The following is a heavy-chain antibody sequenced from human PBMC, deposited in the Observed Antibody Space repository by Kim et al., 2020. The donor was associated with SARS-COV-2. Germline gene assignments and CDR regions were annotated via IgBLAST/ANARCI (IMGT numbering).Heavy chain of an antibody. CDR1: GGTFSSYG. J-gene: IGHJ5*02. Sequence: SVKVACKASGGTFSSYGISWVRQGPGQGLEWMGGIIPIFGTANYAQKFQGRVTITADKSTSTAYMELSSLRSEDTAVYYCARADLNWFDPWGQGTLVTVSS. CDR2: IIPIFGTA. CDR3: ARADLNWFDP. V-gene: IGHV1-69*06.